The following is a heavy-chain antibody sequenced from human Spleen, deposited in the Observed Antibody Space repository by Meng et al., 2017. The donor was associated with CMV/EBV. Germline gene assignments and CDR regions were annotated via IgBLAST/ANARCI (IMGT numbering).Heavy chain of an antibody. Sequence: GESLKISCAASGFTFSSYGMHWVRQAPGKGLEWVAFLRYDGSDELYSDSVKGRFSISRDNSKNTLSLQMNSLRAEDSAVYYCAKDLTAITLILVSSRPTYGIDVWGQGTTVTVSS. CDR3: AKDLTAITLILVSSRPTYGIDV. CDR1: GFTFSSYG. D-gene: IGHD2-21*02. V-gene: IGHV3-30*02. CDR2: LRYDGSDE. J-gene: IGHJ6*02.